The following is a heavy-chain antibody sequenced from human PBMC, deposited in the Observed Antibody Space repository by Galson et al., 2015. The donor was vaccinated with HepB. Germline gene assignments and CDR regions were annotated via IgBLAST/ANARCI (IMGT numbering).Heavy chain of an antibody. CDR2: ISSSSSTI. V-gene: IGHV3-48*02. CDR1: GSTFSSYS. CDR3: ARDPLPTTVGSED. D-gene: IGHD4-23*01. Sequence: SLRLSCAASGSTFSSYSMNWVRQAPGKGLEWVSYISSSSSTIYYADSVKGRFTISRDNAKNSLYLQMNSLRDEDTAVYYCARDPLPTTVGSEDWGQGTLVTVSS. J-gene: IGHJ4*02.